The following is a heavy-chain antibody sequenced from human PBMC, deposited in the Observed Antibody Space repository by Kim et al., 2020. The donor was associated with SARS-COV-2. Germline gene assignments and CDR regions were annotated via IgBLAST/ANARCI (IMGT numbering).Heavy chain of an antibody. CDR1: GFTFSSYG. J-gene: IGHJ6*02. Sequence: GGSLRLSCAASGFTFSSYGMHWVRQAPGKGLEWVAVIWYDGSNKYYADSVKGRFTISRDNSKNTLYLQMNSLRAEDTAVYYCARSVVAGYYYYGMDVWGQGTTVTVSS. CDR3: ARSVVAGYYYYGMDV. V-gene: IGHV3-33*01. CDR2: IWYDGSNK. D-gene: IGHD2-2*01.